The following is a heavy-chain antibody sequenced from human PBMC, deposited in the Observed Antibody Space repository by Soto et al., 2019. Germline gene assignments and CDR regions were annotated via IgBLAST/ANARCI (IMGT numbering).Heavy chain of an antibody. J-gene: IGHJ6*03. V-gene: IGHV4-39*07. CDR3: ARDGGVGYYMDV. CDR2: IYYSGST. Sequence: SETLSLTCTVSGGSISSSSYYWGWIRQPPGKGLEWIGSIYYSGSTYYNPSLKSRVTISVDTAKNQFSLKLSSVTAADTAVYYCARDGGVGYYMDVWGKETTVTVSS. CDR1: GGSISSSSYY. D-gene: IGHD3-16*01.